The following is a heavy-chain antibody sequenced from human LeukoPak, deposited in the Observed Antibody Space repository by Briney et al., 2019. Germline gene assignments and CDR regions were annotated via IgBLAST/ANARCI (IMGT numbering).Heavy chain of an antibody. CDR3: ARHGGLGCSGGSCYYY. J-gene: IGHJ4*02. V-gene: IGHV5-51*01. CDR1: GYSFTTYW. Sequence: GESLKISGKGSGYSFTTYWSGGVRQMPGKGREGMGIIYPSDSDTRYRPSFQGHLTISDDQSISTAYLQWSSLKASDPAIYYCARHGGLGCSGGSCYYYWGQGTLVTVSS. D-gene: IGHD2-15*01. CDR2: IYPSDSDT.